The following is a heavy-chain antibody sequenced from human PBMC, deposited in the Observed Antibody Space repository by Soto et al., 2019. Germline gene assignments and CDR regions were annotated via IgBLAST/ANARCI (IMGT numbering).Heavy chain of an antibody. J-gene: IGHJ6*02. D-gene: IGHD3-3*01. CDR1: GYTFTSYG. V-gene: IGHV1-69*13. CDR2: IIPIFGTA. Sequence: GASVKVSCKASGYTFTSYGISWVRQAPGQGLEWMGGIIPIFGTANYAQKFQGRVTITADESTSTAYMELSSLRSEDTAVYYCARCHRPDFWSGYPTPYYYYYGMDVWGQGTTVTVSS. CDR3: ARCHRPDFWSGYPTPYYYYYGMDV.